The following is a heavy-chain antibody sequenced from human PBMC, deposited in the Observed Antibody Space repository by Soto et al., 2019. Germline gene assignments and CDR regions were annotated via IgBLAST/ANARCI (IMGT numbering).Heavy chain of an antibody. D-gene: IGHD4-17*01. CDR2: IIPFLSAT. J-gene: IGHJ6*02. CDR3: ARGEHDYGDFGSMDV. V-gene: IGHV1-69*01. Sequence: QVQLVQSGAEVKKPGSSVKVSCRASGGHFDRFALSWLRQAHGQGLEWMGGIIPFLSATTYAQKFQGRVTITADESASTLYLELRSLTSDDTAVYYCARGEHDYGDFGSMDVWGQGTSVTVSS. CDR1: GGHFDRFA.